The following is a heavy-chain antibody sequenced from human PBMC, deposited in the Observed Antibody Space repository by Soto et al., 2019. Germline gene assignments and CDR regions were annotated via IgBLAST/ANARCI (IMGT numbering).Heavy chain of an antibody. CDR3: ASSPADSVSYKEYYYYYGMDV. CDR2: IIPIFGTA. CDR1: GGTFSSYA. Sequence: GASVKVSCKASGGTFSSYAISWVRQAPGQGLEWMGGIIPIFGTANYAQKFQGRVTITADESTSTAYMELSSLRSEDTAVYYCASSPADSVSYKEYYYYYGMDVWGQGTTVTVSS. D-gene: IGHD1-26*01. V-gene: IGHV1-69*13. J-gene: IGHJ6*02.